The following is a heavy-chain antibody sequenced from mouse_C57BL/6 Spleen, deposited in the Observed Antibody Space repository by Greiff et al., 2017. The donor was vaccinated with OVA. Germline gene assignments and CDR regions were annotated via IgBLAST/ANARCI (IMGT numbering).Heavy chain of an antibody. CDR3: ARRCSSGIGYDATNY. J-gene: IGHJ4*01. CDR2: IDPSDSYT. V-gene: IGHV1-59*01. Sequence: QVQLQQPGAELVRPGTSVKLSCKASGYTFTSYWMHWVKQRPGQGLEWIGGIDPSDSYTKYTQKFKGKATLTVDTSSSTAYMQLSSLTSEDSAVYYCARRCSSGIGYDATNYWGQGTAVTVSS. D-gene: IGHD1-1*01. CDR1: GYTFTSYW.